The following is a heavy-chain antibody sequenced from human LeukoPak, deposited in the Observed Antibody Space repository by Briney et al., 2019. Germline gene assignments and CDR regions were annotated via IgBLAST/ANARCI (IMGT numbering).Heavy chain of an antibody. V-gene: IGHV3-20*04. CDR3: ARGDSGSYRHYFDY. CDR1: GFTFDDYG. D-gene: IGHD1-26*01. CDR2: INWNGGST. Sequence: GGSLRLSCAASGFTFDDYGMSWVRQAPGKGLEWVSGINWNGGSTGYADSVKGRFTISRDNAKNSLYLQMNSLRAEDTALYYCARGDSGSYRHYFDYWGQGTLVTVSS. J-gene: IGHJ4*02.